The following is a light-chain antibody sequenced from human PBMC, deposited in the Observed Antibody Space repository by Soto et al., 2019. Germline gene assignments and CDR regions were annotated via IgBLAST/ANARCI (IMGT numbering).Light chain of an antibody. V-gene: IGKV3-15*01. CDR3: QQYNNWPRGT. CDR2: AAS. J-gene: IGKJ1*01. Sequence: EIVMTQSPATLSVSPGERATLSCRASQSVSSNLVWYQQKPGQAPRLLMYAASIRATGTPARFSGSGSGTEFTLTISSLQSEDFAVYYCQQYNNWPRGTFGQGTKVEIK. CDR1: QSVSSN.